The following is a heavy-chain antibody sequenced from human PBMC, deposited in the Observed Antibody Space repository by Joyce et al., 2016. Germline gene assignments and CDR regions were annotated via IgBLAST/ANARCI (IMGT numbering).Heavy chain of an antibody. D-gene: IGHD3-16*01. Sequence: QVHLVQSGAEVKRPGASVEVSCKASGYTLTDYYFHWVRQAPGQGLEWMGWINPNTGGTNYAEKVRGRVTMSRDTSVSTLYMHLDSLRSDDTAVYYCARGVWEQWRHPPEIWGQGTVVAVSS. CDR2: INPNTGGT. CDR3: ARGVWEQWRHPPEI. CDR1: GYTLTDYY. V-gene: IGHV1-2*02. J-gene: IGHJ3*02.